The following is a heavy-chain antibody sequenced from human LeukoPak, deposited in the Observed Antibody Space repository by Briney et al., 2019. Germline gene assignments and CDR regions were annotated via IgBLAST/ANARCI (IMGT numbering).Heavy chain of an antibody. CDR3: ARPTVGATTGFDY. J-gene: IGHJ4*02. CDR2: IYHSGST. Sequence: SETLSLTCAVSGYSISSGYHWGWIRPSPGKGLEWIGSIYHSGSTYYNPSLKGRVTISVDTSKNQFSLKLTSVTAADTAVYYCARPTVGATTGFDYWGQGTLVTVSS. CDR1: GYSISSGYH. D-gene: IGHD1-26*01. V-gene: IGHV4-38-2*01.